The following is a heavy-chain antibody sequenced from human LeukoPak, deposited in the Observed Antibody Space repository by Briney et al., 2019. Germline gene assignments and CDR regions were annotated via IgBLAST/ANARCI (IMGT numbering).Heavy chain of an antibody. CDR1: GGSISTNY. V-gene: IGHV4-59*01. CDR2: IYYSGRT. J-gene: IGHJ4*02. D-gene: IGHD3-22*01. CDR3: ARDPKDFYDTSNYLYFDY. Sequence: SETLSLTCTVFGGSISTNYWSWIRQPPGKGLEWIGYIYYSGRTNYNPSLKSRVTISIDASKNQFSLKLSSVTAADTAVYYCARDPKDFYDTSNYLYFDYWGRGTLVTVSS.